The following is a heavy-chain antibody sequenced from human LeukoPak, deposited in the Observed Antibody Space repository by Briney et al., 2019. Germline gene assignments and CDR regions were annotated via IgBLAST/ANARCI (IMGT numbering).Heavy chain of an antibody. CDR3: ARRLDPWFGESMGRLDY. CDR1: GGSISSYY. J-gene: IGHJ4*02. V-gene: IGHV4-59*01. Sequence: SETLSLTCTVSGGSISSYYWSWIRQPPGKGLEWIGYIYYSGSTNYNPSLKSRVTISVDTSKNQFSLKLSSVTAADTAVYYCARRLDPWFGESMGRLDYWGQGTLVNGSS. CDR2: IYYSGST. D-gene: IGHD3-10*01.